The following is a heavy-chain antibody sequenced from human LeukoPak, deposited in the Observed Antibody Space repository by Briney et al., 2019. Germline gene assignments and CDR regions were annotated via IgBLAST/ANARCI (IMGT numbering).Heavy chain of an antibody. Sequence: PSETLSLTCTVSGGAISSYYWSWIRQPAGKGLEWIGRIYTSGSTNYNPSLKSRVTMSVDTSKNQFSLKLSSVTAADTAVYYCARVQAAGNHYYYYYMDVWGKGTMVTVSS. CDR2: IYTSGST. J-gene: IGHJ6*03. D-gene: IGHD6-13*01. V-gene: IGHV4-4*07. CDR1: GGAISSYY. CDR3: ARVQAAGNHYYYYYMDV.